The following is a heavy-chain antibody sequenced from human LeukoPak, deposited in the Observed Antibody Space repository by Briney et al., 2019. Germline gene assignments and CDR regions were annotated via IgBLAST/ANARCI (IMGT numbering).Heavy chain of an antibody. CDR3: ARHGFGGSFGN. V-gene: IGHV3-30*03. CDR1: GFTFSSYG. D-gene: IGHD1-26*01. CDR2: ISYDGSNK. Sequence: PGRSLRLSCAASGFTFSSYGMHWVRQAPGKGLEWVAVISYDGSNKYYADSVKGRFTISRDNSKNTLYLQMDSLRADDTSLYYCARHGFGGSFGNWGQGTLVTVSS. J-gene: IGHJ4*02.